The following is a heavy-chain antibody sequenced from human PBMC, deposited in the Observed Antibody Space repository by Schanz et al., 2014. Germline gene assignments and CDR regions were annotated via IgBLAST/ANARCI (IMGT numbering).Heavy chain of an antibody. CDR1: GFTFSSYA. V-gene: IGHV3-23*04. CDR2: IRGGGDIT. Sequence: EVQLVESGGGLVQPGGSLRLSCAASGFTFSSYAMSWVRQAPGKGLEWVSGIRGGGDITSYADSVKGRFIISRDNSKNTLNLHMNSLRAEDTAAYYCAKEPQYRLGQLSPGGALDYWGQGALVTVSS. CDR3: AKEPQYRLGQLSPGGALDY. D-gene: IGHD3-16*02. J-gene: IGHJ4*02.